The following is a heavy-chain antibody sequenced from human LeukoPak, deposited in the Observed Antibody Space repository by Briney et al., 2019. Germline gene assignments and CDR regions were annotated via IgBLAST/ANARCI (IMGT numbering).Heavy chain of an antibody. CDR3: AKDPRAMGRYFFDD. J-gene: IGHJ4*01. D-gene: IGHD3-16*01. CDR1: GFTFNAYA. Sequence: GGSLRLSCVGSGFTFNAYAMSWGRQRPGKGPEWVSMISSIGDATDYAESVKDRISISRDKAKTTLYLQINGPRGDDTAIYYCAKDPRAMGRYFFDDWGQGSLVIVSS. CDR2: ISSIGDAT. V-gene: IGHV3-23*01.